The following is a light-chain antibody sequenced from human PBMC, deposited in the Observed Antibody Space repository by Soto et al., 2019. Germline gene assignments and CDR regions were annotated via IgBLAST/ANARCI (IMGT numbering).Light chain of an antibody. J-gene: IGLJ2*01. V-gene: IGLV1-44*01. Sequence: QPVLTQPPSASGTPGQRVTISCSGSSSNIGSNTVNWYQQLPGTAPKLLIYSNNQRPSGVPDRFSGSKSGTSASLAISGLQSEDEADYYCAAWDDSLNGPPVVFGGGTKLTVL. CDR2: SNN. CDR3: AAWDDSLNGPPVV. CDR1: SSNIGSNT.